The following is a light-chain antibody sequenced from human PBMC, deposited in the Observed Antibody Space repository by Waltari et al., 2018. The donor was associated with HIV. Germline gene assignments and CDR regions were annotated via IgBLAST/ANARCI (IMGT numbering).Light chain of an antibody. Sequence: VIWMTQSPTLLSASTGDRVTINCRLSQGISTFLAWYQQKPGKAPGLLIYGASTLQNGVPSRFSGRGSGTNFTLTISCLQSEDFATYYCQQYYSYPYTFGQGTRLEIK. CDR3: QQYYSYPYT. CDR1: QGISTF. CDR2: GAS. J-gene: IGKJ2*01. V-gene: IGKV1D-8*01.